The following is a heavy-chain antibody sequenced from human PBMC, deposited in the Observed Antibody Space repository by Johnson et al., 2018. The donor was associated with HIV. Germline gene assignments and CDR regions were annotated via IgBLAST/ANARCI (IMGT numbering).Heavy chain of an antibody. D-gene: IGHD2-15*01. CDR3: ARGVRYCSGCSCYNDAFDI. CDR1: GFTFSDYY. V-gene: IGHV3-11*01. CDR2: ISSSGSTI. Sequence: QVQLVESGGGVVQPGRSLRLSCAASGFTFSDYYMSWIRQAPGKGLEWVSYISSSGSTIYYADSVKGRFTISRDNAKNSLYLQVNSLRAEDTALYSCARGVRYCSGCSCYNDAFDIWGQGTMVTVSS. J-gene: IGHJ3*02.